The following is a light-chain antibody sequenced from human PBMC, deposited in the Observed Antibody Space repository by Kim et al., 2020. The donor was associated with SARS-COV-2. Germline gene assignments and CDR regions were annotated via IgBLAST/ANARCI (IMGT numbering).Light chain of an antibody. CDR3: AAWDSSLSAVV. CDR2: DNN. V-gene: IGLV1-51*01. CDR1: SSNIENNY. Sequence: GQKVAISCSGSSSNIENNYVSWYQQLPGTAPKLFIYDNNKRPSGIPDRFSGSKSGTSAALDITGLQTGDEADYYCAAWDSSLSAVVFGGGTQLTVL. J-gene: IGLJ2*01.